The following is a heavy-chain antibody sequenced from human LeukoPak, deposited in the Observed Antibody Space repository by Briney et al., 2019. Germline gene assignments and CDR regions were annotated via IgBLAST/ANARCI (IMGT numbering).Heavy chain of an antibody. V-gene: IGHV3-11*04. CDR1: GFTFSDYY. CDR2: ISSSATTI. D-gene: IGHD6-13*01. CDR3: ARDHSSSWNYFDY. Sequence: LRLSCAASGFTFSDYYMNWIRQAPGKGLEWVSYISSSATTIYYADSVKGRFTISRDNAKKSLYLQMNSLRAEDTAVYYCARDHSSSWNYFDYWGQGTLVTVSS. J-gene: IGHJ4*02.